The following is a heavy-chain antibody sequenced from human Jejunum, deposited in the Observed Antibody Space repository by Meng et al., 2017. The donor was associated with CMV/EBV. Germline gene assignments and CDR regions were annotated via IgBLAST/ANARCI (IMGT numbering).Heavy chain of an antibody. CDR3: ARGIGHASNNSHDY. D-gene: IGHD1-1*01. J-gene: IGHJ4*02. CDR2: VYSSGSA. CDR1: GDSISSHS. V-gene: IGHV4-59*11. Sequence: SGDSISSHSWSWIRQPPGKGLEWMAYVYSSGSATYSPSLRSRITISVDTSKNQVSLNLRSVTAADTAMYFCARGIGHASNNSHDYWGQGTLVTVSS.